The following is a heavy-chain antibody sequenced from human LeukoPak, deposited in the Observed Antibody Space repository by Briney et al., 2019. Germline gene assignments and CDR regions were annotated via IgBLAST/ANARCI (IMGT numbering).Heavy chain of an antibody. J-gene: IGHJ4*02. Sequence: GLEWIGSIYYSGSTYYNPSLKSRVTISVDTSKNQFSLKLSSVTAADTAVYYCARGAYYFDYWGQGTLVTVSS. CDR3: ARGAYYFDY. V-gene: IGHV4-39*07. CDR2: IYYSGST.